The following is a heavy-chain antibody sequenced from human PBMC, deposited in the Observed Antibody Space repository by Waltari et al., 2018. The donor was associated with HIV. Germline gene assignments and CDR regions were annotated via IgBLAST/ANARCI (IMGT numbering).Heavy chain of an antibody. V-gene: IGHV3-48*03. J-gene: IGHJ6*02. D-gene: IGHD4-17*01. CDR1: GFTSRSTD. CDR2: IRSSSTI. Sequence: EVQLVESGGGLVNPGGSLRPPCAASGFTSRSTDTIWARQAPGKGLEWVSYIRSSSTIYYADSVKARFTISRDNAKNSLYLQMNTLRAEDTAVYYCAGRSYGDFPSYYYYVMDVWGQGTTVTVSS. CDR3: AGRSYGDFPSYYYYVMDV.